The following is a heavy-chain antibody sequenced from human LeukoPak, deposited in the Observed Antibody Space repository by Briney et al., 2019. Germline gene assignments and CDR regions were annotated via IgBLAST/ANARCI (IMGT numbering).Heavy chain of an antibody. CDR2: ISAYNGNT. J-gene: IGHJ5*02. CDR1: GYTFTSYG. CDR3: ARDYCSSTSCYMYNWFDP. V-gene: IGHV1-18*01. Sequence: ASVKVSCKASGYTFTSYGISWVRQAPGQGLEWMGWISAYNGNTNYAQKLQGRVTMTTDTSTSTAYMELRSLRSDDTAVYYCARDYCSSTSCYMYNWFDPWRQGTLVTVSS. D-gene: IGHD2-2*02.